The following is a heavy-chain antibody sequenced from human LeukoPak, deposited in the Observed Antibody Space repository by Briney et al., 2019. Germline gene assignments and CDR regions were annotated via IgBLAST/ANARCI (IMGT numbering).Heavy chain of an antibody. CDR1: GFTFSTHW. D-gene: IGHD3-3*01. Sequence: GGSLRLSCAASGFTFSTHWMSWVRPAPGKGPEWVANIKYDGSEKYYVDSVKGRFTISRDNAKNSLYLQMNSLRAEDTAVYYCASGFLDDFWSGHFWGQGTLVTVSS. V-gene: IGHV3-7*01. CDR2: IKYDGSEK. J-gene: IGHJ4*02. CDR3: ASGFLDDFWSGHF.